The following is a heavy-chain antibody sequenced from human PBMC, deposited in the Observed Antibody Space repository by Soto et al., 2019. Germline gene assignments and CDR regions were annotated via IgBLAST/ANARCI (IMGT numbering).Heavy chain of an antibody. V-gene: IGHV5-10-1*01. J-gene: IGHJ6*02. CDR1: GYSFTSYW. CDR3: AVSPSLAAAGYYYYGMDV. Sequence: PVESLKISCNGSGYSFTSYWISWVRQMPWKGLEWMGRIDPSDSYTNYSPSFQGHVTISADKSISTAYLQWSSLKASDTAMYYCAVSPSLAAAGYYYYGMDVWGQGTTVTVSS. D-gene: IGHD6-13*01. CDR2: IDPSDSYT.